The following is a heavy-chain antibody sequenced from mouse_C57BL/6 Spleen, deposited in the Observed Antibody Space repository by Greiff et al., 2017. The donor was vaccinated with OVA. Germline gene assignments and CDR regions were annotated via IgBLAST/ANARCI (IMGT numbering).Heavy chain of an antibody. J-gene: IGHJ2*01. D-gene: IGHD2-4*01. CDR1: GYTFTSYT. Sequence: QVQLQQSGAELARPGASVKMSCKASGYTFTSYTMHWVKQRPGQGLEWIGYINPSSGYTKYNQKFKDKATLTADKSSSTAYMQLSSLTSEDSAVYYCASPYYDYDGLDYWGQGTTLTVSS. CDR3: ASPYYDYDGLDY. V-gene: IGHV1-4*01. CDR2: INPSSGYT.